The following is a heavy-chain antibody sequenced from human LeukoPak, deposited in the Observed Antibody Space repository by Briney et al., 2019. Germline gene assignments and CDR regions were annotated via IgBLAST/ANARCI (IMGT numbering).Heavy chain of an antibody. CDR3: ARVFGYSSGWYTSRGPNWFDP. Sequence: SVKVSCKASGGTFSSYAISWVRQAPGQGLEWMGGIIPIFGTANYAQKFQGRVTITTDESTSTAYMELSSLRSEDTAVYYCARVFGYSSGWYTSRGPNWFDPWGQGTLVTVSS. CDR2: IIPIFGTA. CDR1: GGTFSSYA. J-gene: IGHJ5*02. V-gene: IGHV1-69*05. D-gene: IGHD6-19*01.